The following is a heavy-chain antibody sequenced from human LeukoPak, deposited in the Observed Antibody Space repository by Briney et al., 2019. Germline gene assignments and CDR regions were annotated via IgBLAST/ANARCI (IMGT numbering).Heavy chain of an antibody. CDR1: GYPLTRYY. D-gene: IGHD3-9*01. Sequence: ASVKVSCKASGYPLTRYYMNWVRQAPGHGLEWMVWINSDSGFTKYAQKFQGRVTMTRDPSITTVYMNLTKLTADDAAVYYCARNFDMKGFDPWGQGTLLTVSS. CDR3: ARNFDMKGFDP. V-gene: IGHV1-2*02. J-gene: IGHJ5*02. CDR2: INSDSGFT.